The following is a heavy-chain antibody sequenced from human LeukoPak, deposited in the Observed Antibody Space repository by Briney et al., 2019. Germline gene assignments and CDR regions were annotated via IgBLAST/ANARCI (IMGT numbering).Heavy chain of an antibody. CDR1: GGSFSGYY. J-gene: IGHJ4*02. CDR3: ARGSDTAAGLY. CDR2: INHSGST. D-gene: IGHD6-13*01. V-gene: IGHV4-34*01. Sequence: SETLSLTCAVYGGSFSGYYWSWIRQPPGKGLGWIGEINHSGSTNYNPSLKSRVSISVDSSKNQFSLKVSSVTAADTAVYYCARGSDTAAGLYWGQGTLVTVSS.